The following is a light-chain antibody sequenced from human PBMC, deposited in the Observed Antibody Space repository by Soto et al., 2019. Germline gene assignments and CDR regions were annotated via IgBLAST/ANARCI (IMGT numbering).Light chain of an antibody. Sequence: DIQMTQSPSSLSASVGDRVTITCRASQSIRSYLNWYQQKPGKAPKLLIYAASSLQSWVPSRFSGSGSGTDFTLTISSLQPEDFATYYCQQSYSTPIFTFGPGTKVDIK. J-gene: IGKJ3*01. CDR3: QQSYSTPIFT. V-gene: IGKV1-39*01. CDR2: AAS. CDR1: QSIRSY.